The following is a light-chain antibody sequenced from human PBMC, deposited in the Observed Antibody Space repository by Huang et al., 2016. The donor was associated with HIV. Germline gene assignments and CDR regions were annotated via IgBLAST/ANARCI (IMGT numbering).Light chain of an antibody. V-gene: IGKV3-11*01. Sequence: EIVLTQSPATLSLSPGERATLPCRASQSVSSYLAWYQQKPGQAPRLLIYDAANRATGIPARFSCSGSGTDFTLTISSLEPEDFAVYDCQQRSNWPQAFGPGTKVDIK. CDR1: QSVSSY. J-gene: IGKJ3*01. CDR3: QQRSNWPQA. CDR2: DAA.